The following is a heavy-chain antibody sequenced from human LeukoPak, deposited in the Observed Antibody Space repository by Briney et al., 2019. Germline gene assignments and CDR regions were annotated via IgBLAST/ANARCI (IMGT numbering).Heavy chain of an antibody. Sequence: PSETLSLTCTVSGGSISSSSYYWGWIRQPPGKGLEWIGSIYYSGSTYYNPSLKSRVTISVDTSKNQFSLKLSSVTAADTAVYYCARDAVGATKGTDYWGQGTLVTVSS. D-gene: IGHD1-26*01. CDR2: IYYSGST. CDR1: GGSISSSSYY. CDR3: ARDAVGATKGTDY. V-gene: IGHV4-39*07. J-gene: IGHJ4*02.